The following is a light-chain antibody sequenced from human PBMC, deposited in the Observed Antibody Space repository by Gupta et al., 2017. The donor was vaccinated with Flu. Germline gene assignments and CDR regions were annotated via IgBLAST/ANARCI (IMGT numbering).Light chain of an antibody. CDR3: SSYAGSNNLV. Sequence: SDLTQPPSASGSAGQSVTISCTGTSSDVGSYNNVSWYQQHPRKAPKLMIYEVSKRPAGVPDRFACSKSGNTASLTVSVLQAEDEADYYCSSYAGSNNLVFGGGTKLTVL. CDR2: EVS. J-gene: IGLJ2*01. V-gene: IGLV2-8*01. CDR1: SSDVGSYNN.